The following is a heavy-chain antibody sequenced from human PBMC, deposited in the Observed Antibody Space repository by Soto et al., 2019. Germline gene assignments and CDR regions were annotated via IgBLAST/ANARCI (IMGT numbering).Heavy chain of an antibody. Sequence: QVQLVESGGGLVKPGGSLRLSCAASGFTFSDSYMSWIRQAPGKGLEWISYITFSGNTVYYAASLKGRFTISRDNAKNSLYLQMNRLRAEDTAVYYCASVSWREKYGMDVWGQGTTVTVSS. J-gene: IGHJ6*02. CDR2: ITFSGNTV. V-gene: IGHV3-11*01. D-gene: IGHD3-16*02. CDR1: GFTFSDSY. CDR3: ASVSWREKYGMDV.